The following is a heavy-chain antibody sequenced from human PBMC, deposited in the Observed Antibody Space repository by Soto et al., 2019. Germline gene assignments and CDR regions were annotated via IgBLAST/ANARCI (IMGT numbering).Heavy chain of an antibody. V-gene: IGHV5-10-1*01. CDR2: IDPSDSYS. D-gene: IGHD6-25*01. J-gene: IGHJ1*01. CDR3: ASHCEILGRCAAAAN. CDR1: GNSFTNYW. Sequence: ESLKISCKASGNSFTNYWITWMRQTPGKGLECMGMIDPSDSYSNYSPSFQGHVTMSVDKSISSAYLQFSSLKASDTVMYYCASHCEILGRCAAAANCGRGSKVTGSS.